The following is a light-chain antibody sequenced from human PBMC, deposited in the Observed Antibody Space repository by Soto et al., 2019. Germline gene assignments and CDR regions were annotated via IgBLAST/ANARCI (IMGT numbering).Light chain of an antibody. Sequence: QPVLTQAPSASASLGASVKLTCTLSSGHSSYAIAWHQQQPEKSPRYLMKLNSDGSHSKGDGIPDRFSGSSSGAERYLTISSLQSEDEADYYCQTWGTGIRGVFGGGTKLTVL. CDR3: QTWGTGIRGV. J-gene: IGLJ2*01. CDR2: LNSDGSH. V-gene: IGLV4-69*01. CDR1: SGHSSYA.